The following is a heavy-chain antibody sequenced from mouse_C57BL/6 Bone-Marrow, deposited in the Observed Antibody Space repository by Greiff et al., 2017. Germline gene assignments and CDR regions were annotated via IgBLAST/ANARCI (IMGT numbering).Heavy chain of an antibody. D-gene: IGHD2-1*01. V-gene: IGHV14-3*02. Sequence: EVQLQQSGAELVKPGASVKLSCTASGFNIKDTYMHWVKQRPEQGLEWIGRIDPANGNTKYDPKFQGKATITADTSSNTAYLQLSSLTSEDTAVYYCASEAYGNYATDYWGQGTTLTVSS. CDR2: IDPANGNT. CDR3: ASEAYGNYATDY. CDR1: GFNIKDTY. J-gene: IGHJ2*01.